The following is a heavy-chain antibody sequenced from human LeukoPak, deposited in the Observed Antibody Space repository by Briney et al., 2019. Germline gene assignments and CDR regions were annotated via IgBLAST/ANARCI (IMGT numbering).Heavy chain of an antibody. J-gene: IGHJ6*02. Sequence: GASVTVSCTASGFTFTSSAVQWVRQARGQRLEWIGWIVVGSGNTNYAQKFQERVTITRDMSTSTAYMELSSLRSEDTAVYYCAAMDTAMVPYYYYGMDVWGQGTTVTVSS. CDR3: AAMDTAMVPYYYYGMDV. D-gene: IGHD5-18*01. CDR2: IVVGSGNT. V-gene: IGHV1-58*01. CDR1: GFTFTSSA.